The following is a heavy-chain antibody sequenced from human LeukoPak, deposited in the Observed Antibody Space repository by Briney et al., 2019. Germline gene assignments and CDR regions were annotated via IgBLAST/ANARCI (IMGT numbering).Heavy chain of an antibody. D-gene: IGHD5-12*01. CDR2: MNHNSGNT. CDR3: ARGQGYRSYKPQFDY. Sequence: ASVKVSCKASGYTFTSYDINWVRQATGQGLEWMGWMNHNSGNTGYAQKFQGRVTITRNTSISTAYMELSSLRSEDTAVYYCARGQGYRSYKPQFDYWGQGTLVTVSS. J-gene: IGHJ4*02. CDR1: GYTFTSYD. V-gene: IGHV1-8*03.